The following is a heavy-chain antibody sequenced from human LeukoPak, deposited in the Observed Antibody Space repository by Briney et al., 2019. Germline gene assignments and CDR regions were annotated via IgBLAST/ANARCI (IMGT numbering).Heavy chain of an antibody. V-gene: IGHV3-23*01. CDR3: VKDVSSGDPYYFDY. J-gene: IGHJ4*02. CDR1: GFTFSSYA. CDR2: ISGSGGST. Sequence: GGSLRLSCAASGFTFSSYAMSWVRQAPGKGLEWVSAISGSGGSTYYADSVEGRFTISRDNSKNTLYLQMNSLRAEDTAVYYCVKDVSSGDPYYFDYWGQGTLVTVSS. D-gene: IGHD2-15*01.